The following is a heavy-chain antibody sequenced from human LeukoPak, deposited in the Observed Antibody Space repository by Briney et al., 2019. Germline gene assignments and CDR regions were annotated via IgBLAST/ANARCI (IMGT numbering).Heavy chain of an antibody. CDR2: LHPEDGET. CDR3: ATRPLRLGELSGFGDY. CDR1: GYTLTELS. V-gene: IGHV1-24*01. D-gene: IGHD3-16*02. J-gene: IGHJ4*02. Sequence: ASVRVSCKVSGYTLTELSMHWGRQAPGKGLEWMGGLHPEDGETIYTQQFQGRVTMTEDTSTDTAYMEQSSLRSEDTAVYYCATRPLRLGELSGFGDYWGQGTLVTVSS.